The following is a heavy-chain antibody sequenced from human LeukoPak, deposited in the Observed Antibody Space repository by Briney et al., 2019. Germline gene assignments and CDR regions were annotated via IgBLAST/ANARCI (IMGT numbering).Heavy chain of an antibody. Sequence: SETLSLTCTVSGGSISSGTYFWGWIRQPPGNGLEWIGYIYYSGSTNYNPSLKSRVTISVDTSKNQFSLKLSSVTAADTAVYYCARDRPGSQWFGEQYMDVWGKGTTVTVSS. CDR2: IYYSGST. J-gene: IGHJ6*03. CDR1: GGSISSGTYF. V-gene: IGHV4-61*01. CDR3: ARDRPGSQWFGEQYMDV. D-gene: IGHD3-10*01.